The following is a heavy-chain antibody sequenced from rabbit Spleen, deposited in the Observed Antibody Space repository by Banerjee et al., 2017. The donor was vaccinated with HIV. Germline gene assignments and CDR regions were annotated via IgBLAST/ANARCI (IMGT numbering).Heavy chain of an antibody. CDR2: DYTGSGST. CDR3: ARGANSGWIGAFFL. J-gene: IGHJ4*01. V-gene: IGHV1S45*01. CDR1: GFSFSSSYW. D-gene: IGHD4-1*01. Sequence: QEQLEESGGDLVKPEGSLTLTCTASGFSFSSSYWICWVRQAPGKGLEWIGCDYTGSGSTDYASWAKGRFTISKTSSTTVTLQMTSVTAADTATYFCARGANSGWIGAFFLWGPGTLVTVS.